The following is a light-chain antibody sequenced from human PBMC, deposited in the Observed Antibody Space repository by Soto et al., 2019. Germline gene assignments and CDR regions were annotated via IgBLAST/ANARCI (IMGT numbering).Light chain of an antibody. CDR3: SSYTSSSTSV. Sequence: LTQPASVSGSPGQSITISCTGTSSDVGGYNYVSWYQQHPGKAPKLMIYEVSNRPSGVSNRFSGSKSGNTASLTISGLQAEDEADYYCSSYTSSSTSVFGAGTKVTVL. CDR1: SSDVGGYNY. V-gene: IGLV2-14*01. J-gene: IGLJ1*01. CDR2: EVS.